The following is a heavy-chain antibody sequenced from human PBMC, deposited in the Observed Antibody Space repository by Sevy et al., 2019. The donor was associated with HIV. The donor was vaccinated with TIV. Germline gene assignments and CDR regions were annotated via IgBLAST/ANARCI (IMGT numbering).Heavy chain of an antibody. CDR3: ARSFFGIADEIDY. CDR1: VFTFSSYG. CDR2: IWYDGSNK. Sequence: GGSLILSCAASVFTFSSYGMHWVRQAPGKGLEWVAVIWYDGSNKYYADSVKGRFTISRDNSKNTLYPQMNSLRAEDTAVYYCARSFFGIADEIDYWGQGTLVTVSS. D-gene: IGHD6-13*01. J-gene: IGHJ4*02. V-gene: IGHV3-33*01.